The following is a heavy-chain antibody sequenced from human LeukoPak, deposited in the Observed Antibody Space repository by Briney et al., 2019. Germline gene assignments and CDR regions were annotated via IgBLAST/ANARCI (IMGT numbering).Heavy chain of an antibody. D-gene: IGHD2-2*01. CDR2: ISAYNGNT. CDR3: ARTVPAAIPPYFDY. V-gene: IGHV1-18*01. Sequence: ASVKVSCEASGYTFTSYGISWVRQAPGQGLEWMGWISAYNGNTNYAQKLQGRVTMTTDTSTSTAYMELRSLRSDDTAVYYCARTVPAAIPPYFDYWGQGTLVTVSP. CDR1: GYTFTSYG. J-gene: IGHJ4*02.